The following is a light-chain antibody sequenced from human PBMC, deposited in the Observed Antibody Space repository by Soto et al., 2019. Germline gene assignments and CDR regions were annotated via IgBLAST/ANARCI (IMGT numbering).Light chain of an antibody. Sequence: PLTQPSSVSGSPGQSITISCTGTSSDVGLYDYVSWYQQHPGKAPQLMIYAVSNRPSGVSNRFSASKYGNTASLFISGLQAEDEADYYCSPYTSDSSYVFGSGTTVNV. CDR1: SSDVGLYDY. J-gene: IGLJ1*01. CDR3: SPYTSDSSYV. CDR2: AVS. V-gene: IGLV2-14*01.